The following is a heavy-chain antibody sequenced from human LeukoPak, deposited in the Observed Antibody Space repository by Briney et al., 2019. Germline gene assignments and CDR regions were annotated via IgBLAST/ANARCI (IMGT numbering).Heavy chain of an antibody. D-gene: IGHD3-3*01. Sequence: SETLSLTCAVSGYSISSGYYWSWIRQPAGKGQEWIGRIYTSGSTNYNPSLQSRVTISVDTSKNQFSLKLSSVTAADTAVYYCASAYYDFWSGYSYYYYYMDVWGKGTTVTVSS. CDR3: ASAYYDFWSGYSYYYYYMDV. CDR1: GYSISSGYY. CDR2: IYTSGST. V-gene: IGHV4-4*07. J-gene: IGHJ6*03.